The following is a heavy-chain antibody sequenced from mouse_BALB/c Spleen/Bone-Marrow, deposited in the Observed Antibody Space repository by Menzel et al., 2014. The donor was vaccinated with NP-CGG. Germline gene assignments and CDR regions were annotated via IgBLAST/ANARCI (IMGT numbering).Heavy chain of an antibody. CDR1: GFTFSSFG. CDR3: TRGGNWDDFDS. CDR2: ISGGSSTI. J-gene: IGHJ2*01. Sequence: EVKLMESGGGLVQPGGSRKLSCAASGFTFSSFGMHWVRQAPEKGLEWVAYISGGSSTIFYADTVKGRFTVSRDNPKNTLFLQMTSLRSEDTAMYFCTRGGNWDDFDSWGQGTTLTVSS. D-gene: IGHD4-1*01. V-gene: IGHV5-17*02.